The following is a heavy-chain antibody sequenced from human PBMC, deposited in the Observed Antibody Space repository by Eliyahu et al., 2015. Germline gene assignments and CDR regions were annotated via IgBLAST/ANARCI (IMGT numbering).Heavy chain of an antibody. D-gene: IGHD3-22*01. J-gene: IGHJ4*02. CDR2: INHSGST. Sequence: ETLSLTYAVYGGSFSGYYWSWIRQPPGKGLEWIGEINHSGSTNYNPSLKSRVTISVDTSKNQFSLKLSSVTAADTAVYYCARGPGYYDSSGYYYSYFDYWGQGTLVTVSS. CDR1: GGSFSGYY. CDR3: ARGPGYYDSSGYYYSYFDY. V-gene: IGHV4-34*01.